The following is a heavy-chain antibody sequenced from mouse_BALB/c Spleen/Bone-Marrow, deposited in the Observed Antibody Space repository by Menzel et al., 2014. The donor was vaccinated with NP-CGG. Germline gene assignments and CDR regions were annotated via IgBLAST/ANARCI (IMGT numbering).Heavy chain of an antibody. V-gene: IGHV1S56*01. D-gene: IGHD2-1*01. J-gene: IGHJ4*01. Sequence: QVQLKQSGPELVKPGASVRISCKASGYTFTSYYIHWVKQRPGQGLEWIGWIYPGNVNTKYNEKFKGEATLTADKSSSTAYMQLSSLTSEDSAVYFCAREGNPYAMDYWGQGTSVTVSS. CDR1: GYTFTSYY. CDR2: IYPGNVNT. CDR3: AREGNPYAMDY.